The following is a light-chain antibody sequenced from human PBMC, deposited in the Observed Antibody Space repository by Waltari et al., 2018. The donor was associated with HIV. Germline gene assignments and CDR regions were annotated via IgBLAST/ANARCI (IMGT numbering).Light chain of an antibody. Sequence: ASQSIRFFLAWNQQNTGQAPCLIIYSASNRATGIPARFSCNGSGTDFTLTINGLTPEDVAVYYCQQRSNWPPTSTFGQGPKLGIK. CDR1: QSIRFF. J-gene: IGKJ2*01. CDR2: SAS. CDR3: QQRSNWPPTST. V-gene: IGKV3-11*01.